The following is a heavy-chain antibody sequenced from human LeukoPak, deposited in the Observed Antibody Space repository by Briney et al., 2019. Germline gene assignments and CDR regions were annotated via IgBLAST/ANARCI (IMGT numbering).Heavy chain of an antibody. V-gene: IGHV3-30-3*01. D-gene: IGHD1-26*01. Sequence: GGSLRLSCAASGFTFSSYAMHWVRQAPGKGLEGVAVISYDGSKKYYADSVKGRFTISRDNSKNTLYLQMNSLRAEDTAVYYCARDLVVGATDYWGQGTLVTVSS. CDR1: GFTFSSYA. CDR2: ISYDGSKK. CDR3: ARDLVVGATDY. J-gene: IGHJ4*02.